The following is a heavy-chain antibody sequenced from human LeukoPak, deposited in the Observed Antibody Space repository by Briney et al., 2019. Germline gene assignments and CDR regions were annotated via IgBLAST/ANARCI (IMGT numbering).Heavy chain of an antibody. CDR1: GYTFTAYY. CDR3: ARGGYYDSSGNY. D-gene: IGHD3-22*01. J-gene: IGHJ4*02. V-gene: IGHV1-2*06. Sequence: GASVKVSCKTPGYTFTAYYMHWVRQAPGQGLELMGRIHPNNGGTDYAQKFQGRVTMTRDTSISTAYMELSSLRSDDTAVYYCARGGYYDSSGNYWGQGTLVTVSS. CDR2: IHPNNGGT.